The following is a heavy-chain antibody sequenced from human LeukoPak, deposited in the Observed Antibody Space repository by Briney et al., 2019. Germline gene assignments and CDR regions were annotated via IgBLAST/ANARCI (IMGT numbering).Heavy chain of an antibody. Sequence: GGSLRLSCAASGFTFSSYWMSWVRQAPGKGLKWVANIKQDGSEKYYVDSVKGRFTISRDNAKNSLYLQMNSLRAEDTAVYYCARNIESIAAAGRRYFQHWGQGTLVTVSP. V-gene: IGHV3-7*01. J-gene: IGHJ1*01. CDR1: GFTFSSYW. CDR3: ARNIESIAAAGRRYFQH. D-gene: IGHD6-13*01. CDR2: IKQDGSEK.